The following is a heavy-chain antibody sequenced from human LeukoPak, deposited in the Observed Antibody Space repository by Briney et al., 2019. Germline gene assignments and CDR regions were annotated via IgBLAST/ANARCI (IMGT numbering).Heavy chain of an antibody. V-gene: IGHV4-39*01. CDR1: GVSISSSNSY. J-gene: IGHJ4*02. CDR2: IYYTGNT. CDR3: ARTKYAYGPFDY. Sequence: SETLSLTCTVSGVSISSSNSYWGWIRQPPGKGLEWIGSIYYTGNTYYNASLKSRVTISIDTSKNQISLRLTSVTATDTAMYYCARTKYAYGPFDYWGQGTLVTVSS. D-gene: IGHD4-17*01.